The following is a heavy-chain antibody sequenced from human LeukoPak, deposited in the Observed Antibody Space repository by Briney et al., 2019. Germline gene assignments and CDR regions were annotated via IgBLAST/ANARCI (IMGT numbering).Heavy chain of an antibody. Sequence: PSETLSLTRTVSGGSISSYYWSWVRQPPGKGLEWLGYIYYSGRTNYNPSRKSRVSISVDTSKNQFSLKLSSVTAADTAVYFCARDTPSSDYYYYMDVWGKGTTVTVSS. CDR2: IYYSGRT. V-gene: IGHV4-59*01. J-gene: IGHJ6*03. CDR3: ARDTPSSDYYYYMDV. CDR1: GGSISSYY.